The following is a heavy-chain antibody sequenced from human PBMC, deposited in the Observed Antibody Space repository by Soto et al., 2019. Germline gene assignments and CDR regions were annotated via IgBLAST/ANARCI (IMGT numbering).Heavy chain of an antibody. CDR3: ARWSYCSGGSCYSDAFDI. J-gene: IGHJ3*02. V-gene: IGHV1-18*01. D-gene: IGHD2-15*01. CDR2: ISAYNGNT. Sequence: ASVKVSCKASGYSFTSYGISLVRQAPGQGLEWMGWISAYNGNTNYAQKLQGRVTMTTDTSTSTAYMELRSLRSDDTAVYYCARWSYCSGGSCYSDAFDIWGQGTMVTVSS. CDR1: GYSFTSYG.